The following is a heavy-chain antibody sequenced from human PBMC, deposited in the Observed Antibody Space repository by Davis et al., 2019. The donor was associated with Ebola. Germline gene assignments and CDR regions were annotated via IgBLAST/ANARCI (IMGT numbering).Heavy chain of an antibody. CDR3: ARGGSRFDP. CDR1: GGSISSHY. D-gene: IGHD1-26*01. Sequence: PSETLSLTCTVSGGSISSHYWSRIRQPPGKGLEWIGSIYYSGSTNYNPSLKSRVTISVDTSKNQFSLKLSSVTAADTAVYYCARGGSRFDPWGQGTLVTVSS. CDR2: IYYSGST. V-gene: IGHV4-59*11. J-gene: IGHJ5*02.